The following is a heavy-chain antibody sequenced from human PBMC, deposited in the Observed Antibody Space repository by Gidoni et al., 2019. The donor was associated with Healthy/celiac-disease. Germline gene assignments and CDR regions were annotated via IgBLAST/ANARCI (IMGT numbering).Heavy chain of an antibody. Sequence: EVQLVESGGGLVKPGGSLRLTCAESGFTFRSYSMNWVRQAPGKGLECVSSISSSSSYIYYADSVKGRFTISRDNAKNSLYLHMNSLRAEDTAVYYCARDRVFGGTAFAIWGQGTMVTVSS. V-gene: IGHV3-21*01. CDR2: ISSSSSYI. CDR1: GFTFRSYS. J-gene: IGHJ3*02. D-gene: IGHD1-26*01. CDR3: ARDRVFGGTAFAI.